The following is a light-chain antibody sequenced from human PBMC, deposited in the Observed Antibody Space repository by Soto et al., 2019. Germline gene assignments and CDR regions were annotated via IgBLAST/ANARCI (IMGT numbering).Light chain of an antibody. J-gene: IGKJ3*01. Sequence: EIVMTQSPATLSVSPGEGVTLSCRASQSVSSDLAWYQHKPGQSPRLLMYGASTRSTDIPARFSGAVSGTEVTRAIRRLESEYVAIYCCRQYRVWPRITFGPETKVHLK. V-gene: IGKV3-15*01. CDR1: QSVSSD. CDR3: RQYRVWPRIT. CDR2: GAS.